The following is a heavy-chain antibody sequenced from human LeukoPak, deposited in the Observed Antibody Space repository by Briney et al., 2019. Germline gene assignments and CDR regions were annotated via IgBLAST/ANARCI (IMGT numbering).Heavy chain of an antibody. CDR2: INTITGNP. D-gene: IGHD3-10*01. CDR3: ARSILLWFGEVSPYYYYGVDV. CDR1: GYTFTSYA. J-gene: IGHJ6*02. V-gene: IGHV7-4-1*02. Sequence: ASVKVSCKASGYTFTSYALNWVRQAPGQGLEWMGWINTITGNPAYAQGFTGRFVFSLDTSVSTAYLQISSLKAEDTAVYYCARSILLWFGEVSPYYYYGVDVWGQGTTVTVSS.